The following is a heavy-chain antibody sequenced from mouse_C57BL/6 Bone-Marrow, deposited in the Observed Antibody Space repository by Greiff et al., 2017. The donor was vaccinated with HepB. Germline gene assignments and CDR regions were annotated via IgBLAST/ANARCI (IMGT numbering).Heavy chain of an antibody. CDR2: IDPSDSET. CDR3: ARKTYYGSSHYAMDY. Sequence: QVQLQQPGAELVRPGSSVKLSCKASGYTFTSYWMHWVKQRPIQGLEWIGNIDPSDSETHYNQKFKYKATLTVDKSSSTAYMQLSSLTSEDSAVYYCARKTYYGSSHYAMDYWGQGTSVTVSS. V-gene: IGHV1-52*01. CDR1: GYTFTSYW. D-gene: IGHD1-1*01. J-gene: IGHJ4*01.